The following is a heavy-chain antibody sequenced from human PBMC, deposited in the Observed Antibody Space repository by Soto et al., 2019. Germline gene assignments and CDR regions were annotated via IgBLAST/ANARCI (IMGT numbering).Heavy chain of an antibody. V-gene: IGHV1-69*01. CDR1: GGTFSSYA. D-gene: IGHD3-22*01. Sequence: QVQLVQSGAEVKKPGSSVKVSCKASGGTFSSYAISWVRQAPGQGLEWMGGIIPIFGTANYAQKFQGRVTITADESTSTAYMGLSSLRSEDTAVYYCARDGRLGYYDSSGYSEGPFDYGGKGTLVTVSS. J-gene: IGHJ4*02. CDR2: IIPIFGTA. CDR3: ARDGRLGYYDSSGYSEGPFDY.